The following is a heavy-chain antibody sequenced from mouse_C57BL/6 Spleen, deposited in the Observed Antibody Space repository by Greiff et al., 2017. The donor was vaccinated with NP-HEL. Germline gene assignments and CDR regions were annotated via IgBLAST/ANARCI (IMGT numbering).Heavy chain of an antibody. CDR2: INPNNGGT. Sequence: EVQLQQSGPELVKPGASVKIPCKASGYTFTDYNMDWVKQSHGKSLEWIGDINPNNGGTIYNQKFKGKATLPVDKSSSTAYMELRSLTSEDTAVYYCARSCDDYDGFAYWGQGTLVTVSA. D-gene: IGHD2-4*01. CDR1: GYTFTDYN. J-gene: IGHJ3*01. CDR3: ARSCDDYDGFAY. V-gene: IGHV1-18*01.